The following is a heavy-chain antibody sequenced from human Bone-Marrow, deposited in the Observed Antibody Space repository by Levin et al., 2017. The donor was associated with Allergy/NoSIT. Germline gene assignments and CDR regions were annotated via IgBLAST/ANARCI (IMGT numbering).Heavy chain of an antibody. CDR1: GGSISSSSYY. Sequence: PGGSLRLSCTVSGGSISSSSYYWGWIRQPPGKGLEWIGTIYYSGSTYYNPSLKSRVTISIDMSKNQFSLKLISVTAADTAVYYCAREVAYDGPSDYSGMDVWGQGTTVTVSS. J-gene: IGHJ6*02. V-gene: IGHV4-39*07. CDR3: AREVAYDGPSDYSGMDV. D-gene: IGHD5-12*01. CDR2: IYYSGST.